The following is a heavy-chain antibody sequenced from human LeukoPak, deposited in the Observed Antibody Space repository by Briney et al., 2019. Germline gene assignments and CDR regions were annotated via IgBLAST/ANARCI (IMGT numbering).Heavy chain of an antibody. CDR2: IYYSGSA. Sequence: SETLSLTCSVSGGSISSYYWSWIRQPPGKGLEWIGYIYYSGSANYNPSRKSRVTMSVDTSKNQFSLKLTSVTAADTAVYYCARLRPVAGYDAFDIWGHGTMVTVSS. CDR3: ARLRPVAGYDAFDI. D-gene: IGHD6-19*01. J-gene: IGHJ3*02. V-gene: IGHV4-59*08. CDR1: GGSISSYY.